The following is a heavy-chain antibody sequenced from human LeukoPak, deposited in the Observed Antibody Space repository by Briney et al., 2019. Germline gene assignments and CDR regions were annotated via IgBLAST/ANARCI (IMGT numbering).Heavy chain of an antibody. CDR1: GFTFSSYA. J-gene: IGHJ4*02. CDR3: ARYDRIAVAFFDY. Sequence: GGSLRLSCAASGFTFSSYAMSWVRQAPGKGLEWVSAISGSRGSTYYADSVKGRFTISRDNPKNTLYLQMNSLRAEDTAVYYCARYDRIAVAFFDYWGQGTLVTVSS. D-gene: IGHD6-19*01. CDR2: ISGSRGST. V-gene: IGHV3-23*01.